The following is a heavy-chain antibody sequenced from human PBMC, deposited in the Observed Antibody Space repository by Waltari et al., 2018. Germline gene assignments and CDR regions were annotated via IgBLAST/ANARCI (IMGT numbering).Heavy chain of an antibody. V-gene: IGHV4-59*13. Sequence: QVQLQESGPGLVKPSETLSLTCNVSGDSISSYYWNWIRQFPGKGLVWIGNIYYRGAANSTPSIQRRVTISLDTSKNQFSLNLSSVTAADTAVYYCARGGSTVTFSTRMDVWGKGTTVSVSS. CDR2: IYYRGAA. D-gene: IGHD4-4*01. J-gene: IGHJ6*04. CDR3: ARGGSTVTFSTRMDV. CDR1: GDSISSYY.